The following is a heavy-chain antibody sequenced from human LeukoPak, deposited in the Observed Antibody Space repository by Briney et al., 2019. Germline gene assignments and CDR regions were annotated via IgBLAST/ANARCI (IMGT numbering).Heavy chain of an antibody. V-gene: IGHV5-51*01. CDR3: ARQGVYFSDSSAFYY. CDR2: IYPGDSDV. D-gene: IGHD3-22*01. CDR1: GCRFTNYW. J-gene: IGHJ4*02. Sequence: GESLKISCKGSGCRFTNYWIGWVRQMPGKGLELMGSIYPGDSDVRYSPSFQGQVTISADKSFTTAYLQWRSLKASDTAIYYCARQGVYFSDSSAFYYWGQGTRVTVSS.